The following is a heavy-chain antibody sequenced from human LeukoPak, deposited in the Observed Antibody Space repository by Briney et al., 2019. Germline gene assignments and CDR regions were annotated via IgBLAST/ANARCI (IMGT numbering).Heavy chain of an antibody. Sequence: SETLSLTCAVSGGSISSGGYSWSWIRQPPGKGLEWIGYIYYSGSTYYNPSLKSRVTISVDTSKNQFSLKLSSVTAADTAVYYCARGGDGYNYNFDYWGQGTLVTVSS. CDR2: IYYSGST. D-gene: IGHD5-24*01. V-gene: IGHV4-30-4*07. CDR1: GGSISSGGYS. CDR3: ARGGDGYNYNFDY. J-gene: IGHJ4*02.